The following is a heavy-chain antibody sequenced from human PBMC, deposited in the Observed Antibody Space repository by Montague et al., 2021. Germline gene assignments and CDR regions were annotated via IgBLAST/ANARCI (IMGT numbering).Heavy chain of an antibody. CDR3: ARDVFEGVFSSYYDYMDV. Sequence: SLRLSCAASGFTFSNYCMHWVRQAPGKGLEWVSYINNNGNITYYADSVKGRFTISRDNAKNSLYLQMNSLRDEDTAVYFCARDVFEGVFSSYYDYMDVWGKGTTVTVSS. CDR1: GFTFSNYC. V-gene: IGHV3-48*02. J-gene: IGHJ6*03. D-gene: IGHD3-10*02. CDR2: INNNGNIT.